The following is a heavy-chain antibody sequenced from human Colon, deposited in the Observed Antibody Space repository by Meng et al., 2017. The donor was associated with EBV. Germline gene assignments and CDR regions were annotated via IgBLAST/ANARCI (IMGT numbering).Heavy chain of an antibody. CDR3: ARRRYYYGSGSYHSYYFDY. CDR2: IYYNGST. J-gene: IGHJ4*02. CDR1: GCSISICSYY. V-gene: IGHV4-39*01. Sequence: LQLQVSVPGRLKPSETLPRTCTVSGCSISICSYYWGWIRQPPGKGLEWIGSIYYNGSTYYNPSLKSRVTISVDTSKNQFSLKLNSVTAADTAVYYCARRRYYYGSGSYHSYYFDYWGQGALVTVSS. D-gene: IGHD3-10*01.